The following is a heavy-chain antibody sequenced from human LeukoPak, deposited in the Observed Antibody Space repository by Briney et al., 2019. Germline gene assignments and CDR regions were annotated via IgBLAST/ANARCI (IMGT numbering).Heavy chain of an antibody. D-gene: IGHD1-14*01. Sequence: GGSLRLSCAASGFTFSSYSMNWVRQAPGKGLEWVSAISGSGGSTYYADSVKGRFTISRDNSKNTLYLQMNSLRAEDTAVYYCAKDVMGTTPPLDYWGQGTLVTVSS. J-gene: IGHJ4*02. CDR2: ISGSGGST. CDR1: GFTFSSYS. CDR3: AKDVMGTTPPLDY. V-gene: IGHV3-23*01.